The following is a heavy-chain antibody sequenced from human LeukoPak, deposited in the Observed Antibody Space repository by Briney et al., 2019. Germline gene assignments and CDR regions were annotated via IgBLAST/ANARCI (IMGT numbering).Heavy chain of an antibody. J-gene: IGHJ4*02. V-gene: IGHV3-23*01. CDR3: AKDRGPTYIVVVPAATYFDY. D-gene: IGHD2-2*01. CDR2: ISGSGGST. CDR1: GFTFSSYA. Sequence: GGSLRLSCAASGFTFSSYAMSWVRQAPGKGLEWVSAISGSGGSTYYADSVKGRFTISRDNSKNTLYLQMNSLRAEDTAVYYCAKDRGPTYIVVVPAATYFDYWGQGTLVTVSS.